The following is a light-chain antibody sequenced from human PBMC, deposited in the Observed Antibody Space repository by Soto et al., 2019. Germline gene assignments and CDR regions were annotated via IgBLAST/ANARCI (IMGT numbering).Light chain of an antibody. V-gene: IGKV4-1*01. CDR3: QQYYSTPPWT. Sequence: DSVMIQFPDSPVAALGERATINCKPSESVLYSSNNKNYLAWYQQKKRQPPKLLIYWASTRESGVPDRFSSSGAGTAYTLPISSLQAEDVFVYYCQQYYSTPPWTFGQGTKVDI. CDR2: WAS. J-gene: IGKJ1*01. CDR1: ESVLYSSNNKNY.